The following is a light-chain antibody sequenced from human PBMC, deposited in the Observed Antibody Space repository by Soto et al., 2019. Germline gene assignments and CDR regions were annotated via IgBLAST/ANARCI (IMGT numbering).Light chain of an antibody. CDR2: AAS. J-gene: IGKJ5*01. V-gene: IGKV1-39*01. CDR3: QQSFSAPIT. Sequence: DIQMTQSPSSLSASVGDRGTITCRASQSISSYLNWYQQKPGKAPKFLIFAASSLQSGVPSRFRGNGSGTDFTLTISSLQPEDFATYFCQQSFSAPITFGQGTRLEIK. CDR1: QSISSY.